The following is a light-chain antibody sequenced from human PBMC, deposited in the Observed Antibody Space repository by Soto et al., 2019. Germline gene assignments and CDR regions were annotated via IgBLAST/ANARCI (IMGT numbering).Light chain of an antibody. CDR3: ASFRSGTILV. V-gene: IGLV2-14*01. J-gene: IGLJ1*01. CDR1: RSDIGDSNF. CDR2: EVN. Sequence: QSVLTQPASVSGSPGQSVTISCNGPRSDIGDSNFISWYQHSPGKAPRLLIYEVNNRPSGVSRRFSGSKAGNTASLTISGLLDDDEADYFCASFRSGTILVFGSGTKVTVL.